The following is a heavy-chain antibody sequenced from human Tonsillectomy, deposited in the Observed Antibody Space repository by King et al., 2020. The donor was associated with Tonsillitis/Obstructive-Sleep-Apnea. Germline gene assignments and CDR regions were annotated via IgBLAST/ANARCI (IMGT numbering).Heavy chain of an antibody. Sequence: VQLVESGGGLVQSGGSLRLSCAASGFTFSRYWMSWVRQAPGKGLEWVANIKQDGSEKYYVDSVKGRFTISRDNAKNSLYLQMNSLRAEETAVYYCARDSHYDLWSGYYHSWGQGTLVTVSS. J-gene: IGHJ4*02. D-gene: IGHD3-3*01. V-gene: IGHV3-7*04. CDR3: ARDSHYDLWSGYYHS. CDR1: GFTFSRYW. CDR2: IKQDGSEK.